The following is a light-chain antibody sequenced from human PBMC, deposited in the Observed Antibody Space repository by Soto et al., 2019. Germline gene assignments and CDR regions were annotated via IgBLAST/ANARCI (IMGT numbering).Light chain of an antibody. J-gene: IGLJ3*02. CDR2: YDD. Sequence: QSVLTLPPSVSEAPRQRVTISCSGSSSNIGNNAVNWYQQLPGKAPKLLIYYDDLLPSGVSDRFSGSKSGTSASLAISGLQSEDEADYYCAAWDDSLNGPVFGGGTKLTVL. V-gene: IGLV1-36*01. CDR3: AAWDDSLNGPV. CDR1: SSNIGNNA.